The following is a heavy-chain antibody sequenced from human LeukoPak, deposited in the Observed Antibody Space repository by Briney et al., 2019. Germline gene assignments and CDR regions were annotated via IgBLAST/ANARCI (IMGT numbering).Heavy chain of an antibody. CDR2: ISGSGGST. CDR3: AKAYCGGDCYSDYYYYMDV. CDR1: GFTFSSYA. J-gene: IGHJ6*03. D-gene: IGHD2-21*02. V-gene: IGHV3-23*01. Sequence: GGSLRLSCAASGFTFSSYAMSWVRQAPGKGLEWVPAISGSGGSTYYADSVKGRFTISRDNSKNTLYLQMNSLRAEDTAVYYCAKAYCGGDCYSDYYYYMDVWGKGTTVTVSS.